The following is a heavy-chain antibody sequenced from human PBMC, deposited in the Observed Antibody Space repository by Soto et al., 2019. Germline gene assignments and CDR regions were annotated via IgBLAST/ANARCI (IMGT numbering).Heavy chain of an antibody. Sequence: ASVKVYCTASGYTFTSYYMHWVRQAPGQGLEWMGIINPSGGSTSYAQKFQGRVTMTRDTSTSTVYMELSSLRSEDTAVYYCASDRDKDKDLREYPIVSYYYYGTDVR. V-gene: IGHV1-46*01. CDR2: INPSGGST. CDR1: GYTFTSYY. J-gene: IGHJ6*01. CDR3: ASDRDKDKDLREYPIVSYYYYGTDV. D-gene: IGHD3-10*01.